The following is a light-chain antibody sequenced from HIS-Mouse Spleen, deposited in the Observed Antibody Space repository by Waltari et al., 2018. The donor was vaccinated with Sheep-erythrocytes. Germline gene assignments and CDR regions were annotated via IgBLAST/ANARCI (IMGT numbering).Light chain of an antibody. CDR3: CSYAGSSTPWV. Sequence: QSALTQPASVSGSPGQSITISCTGTSSDVGSYNLVSWYQQHPGKAPKLMIYEGSKRPSGVSNRFPGCKSGNTASLTISGLQAEDEADYYCCSYAGSSTPWVFGGGTKLTVL. CDR2: EGS. V-gene: IGLV2-23*01. J-gene: IGLJ3*02. CDR1: SSDVGSYNL.